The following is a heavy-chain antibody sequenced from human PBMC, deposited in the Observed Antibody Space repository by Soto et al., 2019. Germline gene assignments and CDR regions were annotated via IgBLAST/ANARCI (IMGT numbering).Heavy chain of an antibody. V-gene: IGHV4-31*03. D-gene: IGHD2-2*01. Sequence: SETLSLTCTVSGGSISSGGYYWSWIRQHPGKGLEWIGYIYYSGSTYYNPSLKSRVTISVDTSKNQFSLKLSSVTAADTAVYYCARHPDPSVPGAFDIWGQGTMVTVSS. J-gene: IGHJ3*02. CDR1: GGSISSGGYY. CDR3: ARHPDPSVPGAFDI. CDR2: IYYSGST.